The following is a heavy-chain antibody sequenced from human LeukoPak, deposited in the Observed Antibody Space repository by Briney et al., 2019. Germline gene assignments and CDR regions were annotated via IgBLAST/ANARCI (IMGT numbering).Heavy chain of an antibody. V-gene: IGHV3-48*02. CDR2: ISSSSSTI. J-gene: IGHJ4*02. Sequence: GGSLRLSCAGSGFTFSSDSMNWVRQAPGKGLEWVSYISSSSSTIYYADSVKGRFTISRDNAKNSLFLQMNSLRDEDTAVYYCARYCSGGSCYADYWGQGTLVTVSS. CDR3: ARYCSGGSCYADY. CDR1: GFTFSSDS. D-gene: IGHD2-15*01.